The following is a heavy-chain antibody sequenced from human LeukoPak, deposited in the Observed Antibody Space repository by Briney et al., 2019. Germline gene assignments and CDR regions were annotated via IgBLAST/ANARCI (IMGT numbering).Heavy chain of an antibody. CDR2: IWYDGSNK. J-gene: IGHJ4*02. V-gene: IGHV3-33*06. D-gene: IGHD6-19*01. CDR3: AKASLYSSGWHAFDY. CDR1: GFTFSSYG. Sequence: PGGSLRLSCAASGFTFSSYGMHWVRQAPGKGLEWVVVIWYDGSNKYYADSVKGRFTISRDNSKNTLYLQINSLRAEDTAVYYCAKASLYSSGWHAFDYWGQGTLVTVSS.